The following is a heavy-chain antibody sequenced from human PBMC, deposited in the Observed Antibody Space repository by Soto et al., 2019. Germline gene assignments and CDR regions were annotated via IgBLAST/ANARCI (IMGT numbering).Heavy chain of an antibody. J-gene: IGHJ2*01. CDR1: GGSISSGCYS. CDR2: IYYSGNT. D-gene: IGHD6-13*01. CDR3: ARKNPGIFWYLDL. V-gene: IGHV4-31*11. Sequence: QVQLQESGPGLVKPSQTLSLTCAVSGGSISSGCYSWSWIRQHPGQGLEFIGSIYYSGNTYYNPSLRRRVTISAETAKNLLSLRLRSVTSADTAVYCCARKNPGIFWYLDLWGIGTLVTVSS.